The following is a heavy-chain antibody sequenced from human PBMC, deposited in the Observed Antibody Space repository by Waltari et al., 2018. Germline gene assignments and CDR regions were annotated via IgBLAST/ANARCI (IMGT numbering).Heavy chain of an antibody. D-gene: IGHD2-21*02. CDR3: ARVGPDRGDSIGLAYSTDY. CDR2: IIPIFGTA. CDR1: GGTFSSYA. Sequence: QVQLVQSGAEVKKPGSSVKVSCKASGGTFSSYAISWVRQAPGQGLEWMGGIIPIFGTANYAQKFQGRVTITADESTSTAYMELSSLRSEDTAVYYCARVGPDRGDSIGLAYSTDYWGQGTLVTVSS. V-gene: IGHV1-69*01. J-gene: IGHJ4*02.